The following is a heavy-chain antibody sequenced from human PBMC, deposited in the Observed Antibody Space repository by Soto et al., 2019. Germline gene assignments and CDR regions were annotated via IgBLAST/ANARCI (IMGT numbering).Heavy chain of an antibody. V-gene: IGHV4-34*01. D-gene: IGHD4-17*01. CDR3: ARLSLLGEIEY. J-gene: IGHJ4*02. CDR1: GGSFSGYY. Sequence: PSETLSLTCAVYGGSFSGYYWSWIRQPPGKGLEWIGEINHSGSTNYNPSLKSRVTISVDTSKNQFSLKLSSVTAADTAVYYCARLSLLGEIEYWGQGTLVTVSS. CDR2: INHSGST.